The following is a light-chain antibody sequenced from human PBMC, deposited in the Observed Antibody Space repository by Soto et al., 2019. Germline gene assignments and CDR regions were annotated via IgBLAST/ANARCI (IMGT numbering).Light chain of an antibody. CDR1: QSFNTY. Sequence: EIVLTQSPATLSLSPGERATLSSRASQSFNTYIAWYQQKPGQAPRLLIYSVSMRATGIPARFSGSGSGTDFTLTISSLEPEDSAVYYCQQRMVWPPVTFGQGTKLEIK. CDR2: SVS. CDR3: QQRMVWPPVT. V-gene: IGKV3-11*01. J-gene: IGKJ2*01.